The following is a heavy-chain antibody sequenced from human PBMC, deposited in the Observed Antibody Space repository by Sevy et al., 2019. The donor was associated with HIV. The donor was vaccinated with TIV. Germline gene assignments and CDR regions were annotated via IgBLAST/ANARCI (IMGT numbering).Heavy chain of an antibody. D-gene: IGHD2-2*01. CDR3: ARDSDMGYCISTSCPYYFDY. CDR2: ISYDGSNK. J-gene: IGHJ4*02. CDR1: GFTFSSYA. Sequence: GGSLRLSCAASGFTFSSYAMHWVRQAPGKGVEWVAVISYDGSNKYYADSVKGRFTISRDNSKNTLYLQMNSLRAEDTAVYYCARDSDMGYCISTSCPYYFDYWGQGTLVTVSS. V-gene: IGHV3-30-3*01.